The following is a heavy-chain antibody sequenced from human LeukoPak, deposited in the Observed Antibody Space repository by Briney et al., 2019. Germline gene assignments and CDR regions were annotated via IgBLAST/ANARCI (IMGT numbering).Heavy chain of an antibody. Sequence: PGGSLRLSCAASGFTFSSYWMSWVRQAPGKGLEWVANIKQDGSEKYCVDSVKGRFTISRDNAKNSLYLQMNSLRAEDTAVYYCARDTLTENFDYWGQGTLVTVSS. CDR1: GFTFSSYW. CDR3: ARDTLTENFDY. CDR2: IKQDGSEK. V-gene: IGHV3-7*04. J-gene: IGHJ4*02. D-gene: IGHD4/OR15-4a*01.